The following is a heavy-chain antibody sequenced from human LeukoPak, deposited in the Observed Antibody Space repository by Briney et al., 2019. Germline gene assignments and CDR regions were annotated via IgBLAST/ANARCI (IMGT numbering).Heavy chain of an antibody. V-gene: IGHV1-18*01. CDR3: ARASGSVGVPAENWFDP. CDR2: ISSYSGNT. D-gene: IGHD2-2*01. Sequence: ASVKVSCKASGYTFTSYDISWVRQAPGQGLEWMGWISSYSGNTNYAQKLQSRVTMTTDTSTNTAYMALRTLRSDDTAVYYCARASGSVGVPAENWFDPWGQGTLVTVSS. J-gene: IGHJ5*02. CDR1: GYTFTSYD.